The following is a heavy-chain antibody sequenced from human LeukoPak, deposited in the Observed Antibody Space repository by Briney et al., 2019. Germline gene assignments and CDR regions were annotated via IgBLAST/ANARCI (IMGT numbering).Heavy chain of an antibody. D-gene: IGHD6-13*01. CDR3: ARGLIAAAGADAFDI. Sequence: ASVTVSCKASGYTFTSYDINWVRQATGQGLEWMGWMNPNSGNTGYAQKFQGRVTMTRNTSISTAYMELSSLRSEDTAVYYCARGLIAAAGADAFDIWGQGTMVTVSS. J-gene: IGHJ3*02. CDR1: GYTFTSYD. V-gene: IGHV1-8*01. CDR2: MNPNSGNT.